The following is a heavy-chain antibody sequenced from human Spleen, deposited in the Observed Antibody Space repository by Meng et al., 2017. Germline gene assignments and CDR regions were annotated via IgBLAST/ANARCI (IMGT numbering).Heavy chain of an antibody. CDR2: IKSKTDGGTT. Sequence: GESLKISCAASGFTFSNAWMSWVRQAPGKGLEWVGRIKSKTDGGTTDYAAPVKGRFTISRDDSKNTVYLQMNSLRAEDTAVYYCAKDQGDTDMVHEYWGQGTLVTVSS. D-gene: IGHD5-18*01. V-gene: IGHV3-15*01. CDR1: GFTFSNAW. CDR3: AKDQGDTDMVHEY. J-gene: IGHJ4*02.